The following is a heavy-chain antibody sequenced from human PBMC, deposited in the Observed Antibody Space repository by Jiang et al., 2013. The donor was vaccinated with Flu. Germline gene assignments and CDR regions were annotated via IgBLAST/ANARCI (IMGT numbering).Heavy chain of an antibody. CDR3: ARDRRYSSGWYSDYYYYYGMDV. CDR1: GGSISSYY. J-gene: IGHJ6*02. D-gene: IGHD6-19*01. CDR2: IYYSGST. V-gene: IGHV4-59*01. Sequence: TLSLTCTVSGGSISSYYWSWIRQPPGKGLEWIGYIYYSGSTNYNPSLKSRVTISVDTSKNQFSLKLSSVTAADTAVYYCARDRRYSSGWYSDYYYYYGMDVWGQGTTVTVSS.